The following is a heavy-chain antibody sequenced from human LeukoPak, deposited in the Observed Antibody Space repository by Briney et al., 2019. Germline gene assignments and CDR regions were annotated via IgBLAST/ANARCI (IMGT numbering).Heavy chain of an antibody. CDR3: ARGDSSSWLVDY. J-gene: IGHJ4*02. Sequence: GGSLRLSCAASGFTFGSYSMNWVRQAPGKGLEWVSSISSSSSYIYYADSVKGRFTISRDNAKNSLYLQMNSLRAEDTAVYYCARGDSSSWLVDYWGQGTLVTVSS. CDR2: ISSSSSYI. CDR1: GFTFGSYS. V-gene: IGHV3-21*01. D-gene: IGHD6-13*01.